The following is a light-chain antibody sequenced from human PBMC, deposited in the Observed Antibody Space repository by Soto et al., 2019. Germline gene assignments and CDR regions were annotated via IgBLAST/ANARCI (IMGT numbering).Light chain of an antibody. V-gene: IGLV3-21*02. J-gene: IGLJ7*01. Sequence: SYELTQPRSVSVAPGQMANITCGGINIGDKSVHWYQQRSGQAPVLIVYHDSDRPSGIPERFSGSNSGNTATLTITRAEAGDEADYSCQVWDILSNHVVFGGGTQLTVL. CDR1: NIGDKS. CDR2: HDS. CDR3: QVWDILSNHVV.